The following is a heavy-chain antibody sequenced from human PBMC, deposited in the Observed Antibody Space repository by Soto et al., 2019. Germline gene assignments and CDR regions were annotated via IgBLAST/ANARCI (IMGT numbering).Heavy chain of an antibody. D-gene: IGHD3-16*02. CDR2: IYYSGST. V-gene: IGHV4-31*03. Sequence: SETLSLTCTVSGGSISSGGYYWSWIRQHPGKGLEWIGYIYYSGSTYYNPSLKSRVTISVDTSKNQFSLKLSSVTAADTAVYYCARGSTRYDYVWGSYRYVNLYYFDXWGQGTLLTVSX. CDR1: GGSISSGGYY. J-gene: IGHJ4*02. CDR3: ARGSTRYDYVWGSYRYVNLYYFDX.